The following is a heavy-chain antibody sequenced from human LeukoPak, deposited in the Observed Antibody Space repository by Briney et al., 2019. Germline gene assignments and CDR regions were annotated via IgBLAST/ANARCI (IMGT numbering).Heavy chain of an antibody. Sequence: GGSLGLSCAGSGFSFSGTWMHWFRQLPGGGQGWVSGMKSDGSEINYADSVKGRFTISRDNARNTLHLQMNSLRVEDTAVYYCVKDHSGSGRAFDVWGQGTKVTVSP. CDR2: MKSDGSEI. V-gene: IGHV3-74*01. CDR3: VKDHSGSGRAFDV. CDR1: GFSFSGTW. D-gene: IGHD2-21*01. J-gene: IGHJ3*01.